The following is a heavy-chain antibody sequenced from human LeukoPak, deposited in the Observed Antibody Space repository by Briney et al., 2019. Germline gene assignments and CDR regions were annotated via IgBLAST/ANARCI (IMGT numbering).Heavy chain of an antibody. CDR2: IKSKKDGGTT. V-gene: IGHV3-15*01. J-gene: IGHJ4*02. CDR1: GFAFSNAW. Sequence: GGSLRLSCAASGFAFSNAWMSWVRQAPGKGLEWVGRIKSKKDGGTTDYATPVKGRFTISRDDSKNTVYLQMNSLKTEDTALYYCSTFADDGYWGQGTLVTVSS. D-gene: IGHD3-16*01. CDR3: STFADDGY.